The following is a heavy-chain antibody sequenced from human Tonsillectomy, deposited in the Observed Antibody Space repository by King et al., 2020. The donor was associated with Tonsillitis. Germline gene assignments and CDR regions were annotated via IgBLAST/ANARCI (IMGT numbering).Heavy chain of an antibody. V-gene: IGHV4-34*01. D-gene: IGHD2-21*02. CDR1: GGSFSGYY. CDR2: INHSGST. J-gene: IGHJ2*01. CDR3: ARRRVTAKSWYFDL. Sequence: VKLQQWGAGLLKPSETLSLPCAVYGGSFSGYYWSWIRQPPGKGLEWIGEINHSGSTNYNPSLKSRVTISVDTSKNQFSLKLSSVTAADTAVYYCARRRVTAKSWYFDLWGRGTLVTVSS.